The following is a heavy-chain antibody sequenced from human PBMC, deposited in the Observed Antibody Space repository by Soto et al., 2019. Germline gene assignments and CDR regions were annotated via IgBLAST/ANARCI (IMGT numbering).Heavy chain of an antibody. Sequence: QVQLVQSGAEVKKPGSSVKVSCKASGGTFSSYAISWVRQAPGQGLEWMGGIIPIFGTANYAQKFQGRVTITADESTSTAYMELSSLRSEDTAVYYCARALTMVRGVIYGACDPWGQGTLVTVSS. D-gene: IGHD3-10*01. V-gene: IGHV1-69*01. CDR3: ARALTMVRGVIYGACDP. CDR1: GGTFSSYA. J-gene: IGHJ5*02. CDR2: IIPIFGTA.